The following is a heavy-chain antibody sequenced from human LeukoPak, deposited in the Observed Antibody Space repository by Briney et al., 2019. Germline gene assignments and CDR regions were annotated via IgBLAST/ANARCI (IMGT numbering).Heavy chain of an antibody. V-gene: IGHV1-69*05. J-gene: IGHJ6*03. Sequence: SVKVSCKASGGTFSSYAISWVRQDPGRGLEWMGGIILIFGTANYAQKFQGRVTITTDESTSTAYMELSSLRSEDTAVYYCARSRRDGYNRTPNLGYYYYYYMDVWGKGTTVTVSS. CDR1: GGTFSSYA. D-gene: IGHD5-24*01. CDR2: IILIFGTA. CDR3: ARSRRDGYNRTPNLGYYYYYYMDV.